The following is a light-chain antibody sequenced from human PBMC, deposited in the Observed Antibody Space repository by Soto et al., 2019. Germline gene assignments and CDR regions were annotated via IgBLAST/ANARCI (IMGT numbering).Light chain of an antibody. CDR3: QQYNNWPPLT. V-gene: IGKV3-15*01. CDR2: GAS. CDR1: QSVSSY. Sequence: EIVLTHSPATLSLSPWEIATLSCGASQSVSSYLAWYQQKPGQAPRLLIYGASTRATGIPARFSGSGSGTEFTLTISSLQSEDFAVYYCQQYNNWPPLTFGGGTKVDIK. J-gene: IGKJ4*01.